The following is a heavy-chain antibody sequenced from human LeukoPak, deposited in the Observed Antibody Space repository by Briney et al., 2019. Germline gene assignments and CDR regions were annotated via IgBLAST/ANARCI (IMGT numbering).Heavy chain of an antibody. CDR1: GFTFGIYA. CDR3: AKFLSYYDFWSGSVEYYYYYMDV. V-gene: IGHV3-23*01. Sequence: PGGSLRLSCAASGFTFGIYAMSWVRQAPGKGLEWVSAISGSGGSTYYADSVKGRFTISRDNSKNTLYLQMNSLRAEDTAVYYCAKFLSYYDFWSGSVEYYYYYMDVWGKGTTVTVSS. CDR2: ISGSGGST. D-gene: IGHD3-3*01. J-gene: IGHJ6*03.